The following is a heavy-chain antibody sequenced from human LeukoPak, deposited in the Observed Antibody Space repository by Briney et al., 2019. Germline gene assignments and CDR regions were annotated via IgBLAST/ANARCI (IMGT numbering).Heavy chain of an antibody. J-gene: IGHJ5*02. CDR1: GFTFSDYY. D-gene: IGHD6-13*01. CDR2: ISSSGSTI. V-gene: IGHV3-11*01. Sequence: GGSLRLSCAASGFTFSDYYMSWIRQAPGEGLEWVSYISSSGSTIYYADSVKGRFTISRDNAKNSLYLQMNSLRAEDTAVYYCARTQGRVAAAGRFDPWGQGTLVTVSS. CDR3: ARTQGRVAAAGRFDP.